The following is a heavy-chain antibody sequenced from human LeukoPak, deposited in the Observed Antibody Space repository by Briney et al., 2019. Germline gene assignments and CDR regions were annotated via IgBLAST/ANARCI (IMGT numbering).Heavy chain of an antibody. D-gene: IGHD4-17*01. J-gene: IGHJ4*02. CDR2: IYSGGST. V-gene: IGHV3-53*01. CDR3: ARDSYGDANFDS. Sequence: GGSLRLSCAASEFSVGSNYMTWVRQAPGKGLEWVSLIYSGGSTYYADSVKGRFTISRDISKNEVYLQMNSLRPEDTAVYYCARDSYGDANFDSWGQGTLVTVSS. CDR1: EFSVGSNY.